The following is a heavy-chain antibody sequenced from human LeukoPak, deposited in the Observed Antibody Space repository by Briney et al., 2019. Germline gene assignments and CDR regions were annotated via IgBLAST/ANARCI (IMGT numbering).Heavy chain of an antibody. J-gene: IGHJ4*02. CDR1: GGSISSSSYY. V-gene: IGHV4-39*07. D-gene: IGHD1-7*01. Sequence: SETLSLTCTVSGGSISSSSYYWGWIRQPPGKGLEWIGSIYYSGTTYYAASLKSRVTLSVDTSKNQFSLKPSSVTAADTAVYYCARQELELRPFDYWGQGTLVTVSS. CDR2: IYYSGTT. CDR3: ARQELELRPFDY.